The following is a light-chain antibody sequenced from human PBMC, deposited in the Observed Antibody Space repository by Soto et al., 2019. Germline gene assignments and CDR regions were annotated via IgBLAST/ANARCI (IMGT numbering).Light chain of an antibody. CDR2: DAS. V-gene: IGKV3-20*01. CDR1: QSVRSNS. CDR3: QQYGSSPLT. Sequence: EIVLTQSPGTLSLSPGERATLSCRASQSVRSNSLAWYQQKPGKAPRFLIYDASTRATGITDRFSGSGSWTDFTLTLSRLEPEDFAVYYCQQYGSSPLTFGGETKVEIK. J-gene: IGKJ4*01.